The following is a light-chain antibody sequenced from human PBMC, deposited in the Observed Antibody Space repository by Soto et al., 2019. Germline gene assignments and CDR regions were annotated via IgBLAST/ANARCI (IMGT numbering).Light chain of an antibody. CDR2: GAS. V-gene: IGKV3-15*01. CDR1: QSVSTN. J-gene: IGKJ1*01. Sequence: KVMTQSPATLSVSPGERATLSCRASQSVSTNLAWYKQKPGQAPRLLIYGASTRATGVPARFSGSGSGTEFTLTISSLQSEDFAVYFCQQYNIWPWTFGQGTKVDIK. CDR3: QQYNIWPWT.